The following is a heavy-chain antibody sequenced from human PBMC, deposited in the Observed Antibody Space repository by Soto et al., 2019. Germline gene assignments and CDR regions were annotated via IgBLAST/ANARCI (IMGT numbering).Heavy chain of an antibody. CDR1: GYTFNSHA. Sequence: GASVNASCKASGYTFNSHAIHWMRQAPGQRLEWMGWINAGNGNTYYSEKFNGRVSLTRDTVATTVYMELTSLTSEDTGVYYCARDQSGIGWDVDWFDPWGQGTLVIVSS. V-gene: IGHV1-3*01. CDR3: ARDQSGIGWDVDWFDP. CDR2: INAGNGNT. D-gene: IGHD6-19*01. J-gene: IGHJ5*02.